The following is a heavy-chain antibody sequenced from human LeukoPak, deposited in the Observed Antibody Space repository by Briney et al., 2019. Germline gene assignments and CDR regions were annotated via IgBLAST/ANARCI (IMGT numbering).Heavy chain of an antibody. CDR1: GYTFTSYD. Sequence: ASVKVSCKASGYTFTSYDSNWVRQATGQGRWWMGWMNPKIGNTGYAQKLQGRVTMTMNTSISTAYMELSSLRSEDTAVYYCARESSSSWTAHYYYGMDVWGQGTTVTVSS. CDR3: ARESSSSWTAHYYYGMDV. J-gene: IGHJ6*02. D-gene: IGHD6-13*01. V-gene: IGHV1-8*01. CDR2: MNPKIGNT.